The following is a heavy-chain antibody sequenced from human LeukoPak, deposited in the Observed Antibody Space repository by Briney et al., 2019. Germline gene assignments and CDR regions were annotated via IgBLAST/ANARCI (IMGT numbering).Heavy chain of an antibody. CDR1: GGSLSGFY. Sequence: SETLSLTCSVSGGSLSGFYWSWIRQFPGKGLEWIGSIYIKSTNYNPSLKSRVAISVDTSKNQFSLRLDSVTTADTAVYYCARDTTVASGMQYWGQGTLVTVSS. CDR2: IYIKST. J-gene: IGHJ4*02. V-gene: IGHV4-59*01. D-gene: IGHD6-19*01. CDR3: ARDTTVASGMQY.